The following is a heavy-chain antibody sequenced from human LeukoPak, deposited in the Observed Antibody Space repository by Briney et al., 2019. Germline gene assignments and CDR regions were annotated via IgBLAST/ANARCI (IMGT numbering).Heavy chain of an antibody. D-gene: IGHD4-17*01. J-gene: IGHJ4*02. CDR3: ARDGAHGDYGTYYFDY. Sequence: SQSLSLTCTVSGGSISSGDYYWSWIRQPPGKGLEWIGYIYYSGSTYYNPFLKSRVTISVDTSKNQFSLKLSSVTAADTAVYYCARDGAHGDYGTYYFDYWGQGTLVTVSS. CDR2: IYYSGST. V-gene: IGHV4-30-4*01. CDR1: GGSISSGDYY.